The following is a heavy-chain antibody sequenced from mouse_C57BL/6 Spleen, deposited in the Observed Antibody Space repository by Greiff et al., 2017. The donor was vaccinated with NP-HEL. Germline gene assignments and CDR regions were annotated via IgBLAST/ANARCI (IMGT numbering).Heavy chain of an antibody. J-gene: IGHJ2*01. CDR2: INPSTGGT. Sequence: VQLQQSGPELVKPGASVKISCKASGYSFTGYYMNWVKQSPEKSLEWIGEINPSTGGTTYNQKFKAKATLTVDKSSSTAYMQLKSLTSEDSAVYYCARGEYGNWRDYWGQGTTLTVSS. V-gene: IGHV1-42*01. CDR3: ARGEYGNWRDY. CDR1: GYSFTGYY. D-gene: IGHD2-10*02.